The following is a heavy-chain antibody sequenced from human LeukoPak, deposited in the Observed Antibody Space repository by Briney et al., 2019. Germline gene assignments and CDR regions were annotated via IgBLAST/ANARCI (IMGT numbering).Heavy chain of an antibody. V-gene: IGHV4-34*01. CDR1: GGSFSGYY. CDR2: IYYSGST. D-gene: IGHD3-10*01. CDR3: ARGSLWFGELRY. J-gene: IGHJ4*02. Sequence: PSETLSLTCAVYGGSFSGYYWSWIRQPPGKGLEWIGSIYYSGSTYYNPSLKSRVTISVDTSKNQFSLKLSSVTAADTAVYYCARGSLWFGELRYWGQGPLVTVSS.